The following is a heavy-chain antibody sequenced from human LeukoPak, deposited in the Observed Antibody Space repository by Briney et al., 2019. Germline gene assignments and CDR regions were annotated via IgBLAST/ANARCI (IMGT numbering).Heavy chain of an antibody. CDR2: INPSSGGT. Sequence: ASVKVSCKASGYTFTGYYMHWVRQAPGQGLEWMGWINPSSGGTNYAQKFQGRVTMSRGTFISTANMELSRLTSDDTAIYYCAREAIIMVRGLGGWFDPWGQGTLVTVTS. J-gene: IGHJ5*02. V-gene: IGHV1-2*02. CDR3: AREAIIMVRGLGGWFDP. CDR1: GYTFTGYY. D-gene: IGHD3-10*01.